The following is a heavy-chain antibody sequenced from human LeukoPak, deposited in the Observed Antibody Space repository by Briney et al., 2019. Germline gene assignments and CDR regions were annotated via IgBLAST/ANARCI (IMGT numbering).Heavy chain of an antibody. CDR1: GYTFTGNH. CDR3: AKEADIVSFDL. Sequence: GASVKVSCKASGYTFTGNHVHWGRQAPGQGLEWMGWIDPNSGGTMYSQKCQDRVAMTSDTSINTAYMELSGLRSDDTAVYFCAKEADIVSFDLWGRGTLVTVSS. J-gene: IGHJ2*01. V-gene: IGHV1-2*02. D-gene: IGHD3-16*02. CDR2: IDPNSGGT.